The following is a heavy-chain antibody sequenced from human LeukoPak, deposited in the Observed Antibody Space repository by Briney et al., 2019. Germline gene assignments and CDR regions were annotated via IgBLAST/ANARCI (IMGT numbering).Heavy chain of an antibody. CDR3: ARQGGWSAGEFQN. J-gene: IGHJ1*01. Sequence: PGESLKISCKASGYKFTNHWIAWVRQMPGKGLEWMGIIYPGDSDTRYSPSFQGQVTISVDTSISTAYLQWNSLEASDTAIYYCARQGGWSAGEFQNWGQGTLLIVSS. CDR2: IYPGDSDT. CDR1: GYKFTNHW. D-gene: IGHD2-15*01. V-gene: IGHV5-51*01.